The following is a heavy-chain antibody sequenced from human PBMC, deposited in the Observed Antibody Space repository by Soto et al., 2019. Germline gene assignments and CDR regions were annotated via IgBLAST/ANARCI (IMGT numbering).Heavy chain of an antibody. V-gene: IGHV3-23*01. CDR3: AKRTSYTSGPFDY. D-gene: IGHD6-19*01. Sequence: GGSLRLSCAASGFTFSSYSMSWVRQAPGKGLEWVSGITASGAATYYADAVKGRFTISRDNSKNTLSLQMNSLRAEDTAVYFCAKRTSYTSGPFDYWGPGTLVTVSS. J-gene: IGHJ4*02. CDR2: ITASGAAT. CDR1: GFTFSSYS.